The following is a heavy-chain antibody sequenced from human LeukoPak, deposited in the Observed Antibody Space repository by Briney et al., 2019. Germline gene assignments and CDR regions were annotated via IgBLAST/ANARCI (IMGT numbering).Heavy chain of an antibody. CDR3: ARDKAVTTEVTQHFQH. J-gene: IGHJ1*01. D-gene: IGHD4-23*01. V-gene: IGHV1-2*02. CDR2: INPYNGGT. Sequence: ASVKVSCKTSGYTLTASYIHWVRQAPGQGLEWMGWINPYNGGTIFAQKFQDRVTMTRATSISTAYMELSRLRSDDTALYYWARDKAVTTEVTQHFQHWGQGALVTVSS. CDR1: GYTLTASY.